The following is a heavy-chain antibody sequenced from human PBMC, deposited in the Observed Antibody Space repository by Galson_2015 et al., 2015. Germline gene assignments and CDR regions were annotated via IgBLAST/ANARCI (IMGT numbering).Heavy chain of an antibody. CDR3: AREAYDFWSGYFRGTHYYYYYGMDV. Sequence: SLRLSCAASGFTFSSYWMSWVRQAPGKGLEWVANIKQDGSEKYYADSVKGRFTISRDNAKNSLYLQMNSLRAEDTAVYYCAREAYDFWSGYFRGTHYYYYYGMDVWGQGTTVTVSS. J-gene: IGHJ6*02. CDR1: GFTFSSYW. CDR2: IKQDGSEK. D-gene: IGHD3-3*01. V-gene: IGHV3-7*01.